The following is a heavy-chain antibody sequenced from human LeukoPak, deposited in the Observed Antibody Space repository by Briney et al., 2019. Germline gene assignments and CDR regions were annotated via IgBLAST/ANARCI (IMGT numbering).Heavy chain of an antibody. CDR2: IYYSGST. J-gene: IGHJ4*02. D-gene: IGHD5-24*01. CDR1: GGSISSYY. Sequence: SETLSLTCTVSGGSISSYYWSWIRQPPGKGLEWIGYIYYSGSTNYNPSLKSRVTISVDTSKNQFSLKLSSVTAADTAVYYCARLDGYILYFDYWGQGTLVTVSS. CDR3: ARLDGYILYFDY. V-gene: IGHV4-59*08.